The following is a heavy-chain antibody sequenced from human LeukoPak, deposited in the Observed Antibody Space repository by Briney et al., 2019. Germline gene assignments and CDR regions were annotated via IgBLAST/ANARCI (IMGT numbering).Heavy chain of an antibody. Sequence: PGGSLRLSCAVSEFTFSDNYMSWIRQAPGKGLEWVSYISSSGIHTEYAYSVKGRFTISRDNAKNSLYLQMISLRAEDTAVYYCARGALMAPGLFDYWGQGSLVTVSS. CDR3: ARGALMAPGLFDY. CDR2: ISSSGIHT. V-gene: IGHV3-11*05. J-gene: IGHJ4*02. D-gene: IGHD1-14*01. CDR1: EFTFSDNY.